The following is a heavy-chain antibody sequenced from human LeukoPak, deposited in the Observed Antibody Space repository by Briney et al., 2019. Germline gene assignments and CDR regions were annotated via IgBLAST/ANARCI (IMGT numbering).Heavy chain of an antibody. J-gene: IGHJ5*02. V-gene: IGHV4-4*07. CDR3: AKVRYGTFNWFDP. Sequence: PSETLSLTCTVSGDSINSYYWSWIRQPAGKGLEWIGRIYSTGSTNYNPSLKSRVTMSVDTSKNQFSLKLSSVTAADTAVYYCAKVRYGTFNWFDPWGQGTLVTVSS. D-gene: IGHD1-1*01. CDR1: GDSINSYY. CDR2: IYSTGST.